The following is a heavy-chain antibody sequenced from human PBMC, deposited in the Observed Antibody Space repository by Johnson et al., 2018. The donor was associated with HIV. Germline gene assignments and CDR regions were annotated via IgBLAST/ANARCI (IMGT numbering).Heavy chain of an antibody. CDR2: IRYDGSNK. D-gene: IGHD1-26*01. V-gene: IGHV3-30*02. CDR1: VFTFSSYA. J-gene: IGHJ3*02. Sequence: QVQLVESGGGVVQPGRSLRLSCAASVFTFSSYAMHWVRQAPGKGLEWVAVIRYDGSNKYYADSVKGRFTISRDNSKNTLYLQMNSLRAEDTAIYYCAKGLWGGSYPHDAYDIWGQGTMVTVSS. CDR3: AKGLWGGSYPHDAYDI.